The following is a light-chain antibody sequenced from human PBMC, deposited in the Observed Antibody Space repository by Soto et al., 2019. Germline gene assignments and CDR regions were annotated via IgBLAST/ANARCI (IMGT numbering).Light chain of an antibody. CDR3: SSYTSSSTLV. Sequence: QSALTQPASVSGSPGQSITISCTGTSSDVGAYNFVSWHQQHPGKAPKLMIYNVYDRPSGISYRFSGSKSGNTASLTISGLQGEDEADYYCSSYTSSSTLVFGTGTKVTAL. V-gene: IGLV2-14*03. CDR2: NVY. CDR1: SSDVGAYNF. J-gene: IGLJ1*01.